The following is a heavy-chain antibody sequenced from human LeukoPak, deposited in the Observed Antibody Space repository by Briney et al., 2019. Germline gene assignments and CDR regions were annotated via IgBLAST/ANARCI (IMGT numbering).Heavy chain of an antibody. Sequence: GGSLRLSCAASGFTFSSFWMSWVRQAPGKGLEWVANIKQYGSEKYYVYSVKARFTISRDNAKTSLYLQMNSLRAEDTAVYYCAGDLTRYYDFWSGYKDYWGQGTLVTVSS. CDR1: GFTFSSFW. V-gene: IGHV3-7*01. J-gene: IGHJ4*02. D-gene: IGHD3-3*01. CDR3: AGDLTRYYDFWSGYKDY. CDR2: IKQYGSEK.